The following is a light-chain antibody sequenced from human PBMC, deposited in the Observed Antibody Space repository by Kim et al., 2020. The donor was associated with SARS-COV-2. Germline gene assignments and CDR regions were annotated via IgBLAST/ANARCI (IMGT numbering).Light chain of an antibody. CDR1: QSLVYSDESNY. J-gene: IGKJ4*01. CDR3: MQGTHWPLT. Sequence: QPAAISCRSSQSLVYSDESNYLHWCQQRPGQSPRRLIYKVSKRVSGVPDRFSGSGSGTDFTLKISRVEAEDVGIYYCMQGTHWPLTFGGGTKVDIK. CDR2: KVS. V-gene: IGKV2-30*01.